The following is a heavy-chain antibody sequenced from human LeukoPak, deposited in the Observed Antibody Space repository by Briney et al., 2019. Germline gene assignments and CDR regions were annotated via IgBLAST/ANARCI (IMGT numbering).Heavy chain of an antibody. D-gene: IGHD3-10*01. CDR1: GGTFSSYA. CDR3: ARGEQGLLWFGELLSH. V-gene: IGHV1-69*13. Sequence: SVKVSCKASGGTFSSYAISWVRQATGQGLEWMGGIIPIFGTANYAQKFQGRVTITADESTSTAYMELSSLRSEDTAVYYCARGEQGLLWFGELLSHWGQGTLVTVSS. CDR2: IIPIFGTA. J-gene: IGHJ4*02.